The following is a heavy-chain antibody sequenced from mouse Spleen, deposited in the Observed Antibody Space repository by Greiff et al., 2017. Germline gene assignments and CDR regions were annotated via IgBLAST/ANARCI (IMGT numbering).Heavy chain of an antibody. Sequence: EVKLVESGAELVKPGASVKLSCTASGFNIKDTYMHWVKQRPEQGLEWIGRIDPANGNTKYDPKFQGKATITADTSSNTAYLQLSSLTSEDTAVYYCARDDGYYVRYWGQGTTLTVSS. CDR1: GFNIKDTY. V-gene: IGHV14-3*02. D-gene: IGHD2-3*01. CDR2: IDPANGNT. CDR3: ARDDGYYVRY. J-gene: IGHJ2*01.